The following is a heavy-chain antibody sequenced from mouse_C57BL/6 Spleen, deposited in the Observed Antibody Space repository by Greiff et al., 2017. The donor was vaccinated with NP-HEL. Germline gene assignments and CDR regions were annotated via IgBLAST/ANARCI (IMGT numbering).Heavy chain of an antibody. CDR2: IHPNSGST. J-gene: IGHJ3*01. D-gene: IGHD2-4*01. Sequence: QVQLQQPGAELVKPGASVKLSCKASGYTFTSYWMHWVKQRPGQGLEWIGMIHPNSGSTNYNEKFKSKATLTVDKSSSTAYMQLSSLTSEDSAVYYCARSIRDYDYGPFAYWGQGTLVTVSA. V-gene: IGHV1-64*01. CDR3: ARSIRDYDYGPFAY. CDR1: GYTFTSYW.